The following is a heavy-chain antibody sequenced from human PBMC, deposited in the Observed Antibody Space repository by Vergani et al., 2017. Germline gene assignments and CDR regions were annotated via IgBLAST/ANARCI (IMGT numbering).Heavy chain of an antibody. CDR3: ARSGYCAHGVCYMTYYYYMDV. J-gene: IGHJ6*03. CDR1: GFTLSSHA. D-gene: IGHD2-8*01. V-gene: IGHV3-33*01. Sequence: QVQLEESGGGVVQPGRSLRLSCAGSGFTLSSHAMHWVRQAPGKGLEWVAFIWYDGSKEYYADSVKGRFTISIENSKNTLYLQMNNLRAADTAVYYCARSGYCAHGVCYMTYYYYMDVWGKGTAVTVSS. CDR2: IWYDGSKE.